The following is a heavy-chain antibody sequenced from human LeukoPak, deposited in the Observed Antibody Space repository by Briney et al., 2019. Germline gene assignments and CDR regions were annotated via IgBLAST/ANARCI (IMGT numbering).Heavy chain of an antibody. CDR1: GDSIGSIGHN. Sequence: SETLSLTCSVAGDSIGSIGHNWAWFRQPPGKRPEWIGSIYYTGLTYFNPSLKSRVTISSDTSKNLLSLTMTSVTAADTALYFCAKDDKNWNYDRWGQGTLVSVSS. V-gene: IGHV4-39*07. J-gene: IGHJ5*02. D-gene: IGHD1-7*01. CDR3: AKDDKNWNYDR. CDR2: IYYTGLT.